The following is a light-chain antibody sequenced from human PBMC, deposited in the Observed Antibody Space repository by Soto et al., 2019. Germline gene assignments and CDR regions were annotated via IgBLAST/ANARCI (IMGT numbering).Light chain of an antibody. CDR1: SSDVGGYKF. J-gene: IGLJ3*02. CDR3: SSYSSSSTLEV. Sequence: QSALTQPASVSASPGQSITISCTGTSSDVGGYKFVSWYQHHPGKAPKLMIYEVNNRPSGVSNRFSGSKSGNTASLTISGLQAEDEADYFCSSYSSSSTLEVFGGGTKLTVL. CDR2: EVN. V-gene: IGLV2-14*01.